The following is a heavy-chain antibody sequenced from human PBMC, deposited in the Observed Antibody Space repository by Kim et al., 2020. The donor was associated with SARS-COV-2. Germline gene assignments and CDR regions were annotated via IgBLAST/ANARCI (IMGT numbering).Heavy chain of an antibody. J-gene: IGHJ5*02. D-gene: IGHD3-9*01. Sequence: GESLKISCKGSGYSFTSYWIGWVRQMPGKGLEWMGIIYPGDSDTRYSPSFQGQVTISADKSISTAYLQWSSLKASDTAMYYCARTYDILTGYQNWFDPWGQGTLVTVSS. CDR3: ARTYDILTGYQNWFDP. CDR1: GYSFTSYW. V-gene: IGHV5-51*01. CDR2: IYPGDSDT.